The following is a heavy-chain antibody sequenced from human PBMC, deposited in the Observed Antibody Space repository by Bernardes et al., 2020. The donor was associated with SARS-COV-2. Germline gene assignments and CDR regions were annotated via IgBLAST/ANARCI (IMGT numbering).Heavy chain of an antibody. D-gene: IGHD1-26*01. Sequence: ASVKVSCKASGYTFTDYYLHWVRQAPGQGLEWMGWIYPPTGGTTYAQKFQGRVTITRDTSISTAYMELTRLRSDDTAVYFCASVTWSQYDDFDVWGQGTVVTVSS. CDR1: GYTFTDYY. CDR3: ASVTWSQYDDFDV. V-gene: IGHV1-2*02. CDR2: IYPPTGGT. J-gene: IGHJ3*01.